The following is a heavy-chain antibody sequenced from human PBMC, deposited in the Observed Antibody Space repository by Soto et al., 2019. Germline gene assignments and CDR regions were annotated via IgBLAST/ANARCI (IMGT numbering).Heavy chain of an antibody. CDR3: ARDSPIGSTYSGYDAIDS. CDR2: TIPILDVA. J-gene: IGHJ4*02. Sequence: QVQLVQSGAEVKKPGSSVKVSCKASGGTFSTSTFTWVRQAPGQGLEWMGRTIPILDVADYAQDFQGRVTITADKSTSTAYMELTSLTSKDTAVYYCARDSPIGSTYSGYDAIDSWGQGTLDTVSS. CDR1: GGTFSTST. V-gene: IGHV1-69*08. D-gene: IGHD5-12*01.